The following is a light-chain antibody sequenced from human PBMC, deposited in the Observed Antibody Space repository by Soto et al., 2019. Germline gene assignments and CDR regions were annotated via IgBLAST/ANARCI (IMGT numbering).Light chain of an antibody. Sequence: DIVMTQSPSTLSVAPGERVTFSCRASQGVSRKLAWYQHKPGQAPRLLIYGASSRATGIPDRFSGRGSGTDFTLTISSLEPEDFAVYYCQQRDGWPLTFGGGTKVDIK. CDR3: QQRDGWPLT. V-gene: IGKV3-11*01. CDR2: GAS. CDR1: QGVSRK. J-gene: IGKJ4*01.